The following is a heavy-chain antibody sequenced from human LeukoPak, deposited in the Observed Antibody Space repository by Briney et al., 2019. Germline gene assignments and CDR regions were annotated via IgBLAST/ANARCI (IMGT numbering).Heavy chain of an antibody. Sequence: SEPLSLPCTVSGGSISSYYWSWIRQPPGKGLEWIGYIYTSGSTNYNPSLKSRVTISVDTSKNQFSLKLSSVTAADTAVYYCARRMSIAARQNWFARWGQGTLVSVSS. CDR1: GGSISSYY. D-gene: IGHD6-6*01. CDR2: IYTSGST. J-gene: IGHJ5*02. CDR3: ARRMSIAARQNWFAR. V-gene: IGHV4-4*09.